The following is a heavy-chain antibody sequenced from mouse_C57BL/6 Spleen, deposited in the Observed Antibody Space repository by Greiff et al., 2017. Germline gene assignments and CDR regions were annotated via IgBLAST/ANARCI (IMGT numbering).Heavy chain of an antibody. J-gene: IGHJ2*01. CDR1: GYTFTSYW. CDR2: IDPSDSYT. Sequence: VQLQQPGAELVMPGASVKLSCKASGYTFTSYWMHWVKQRPGQGLEWIGEIDPSDSYTNYNQKFKGKSTVTVDKSSSTAYMQLRSLTSEDSAVYYCARYYGSSYDYFDYWGQGTTLTVSS. V-gene: IGHV1-69*01. D-gene: IGHD1-1*01. CDR3: ARYYGSSYDYFDY.